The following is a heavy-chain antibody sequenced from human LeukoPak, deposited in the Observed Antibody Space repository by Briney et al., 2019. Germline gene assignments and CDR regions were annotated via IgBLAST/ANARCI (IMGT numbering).Heavy chain of an antibody. V-gene: IGHV3-15*01. CDR1: GFTFSSYA. D-gene: IGHD3-22*01. CDR3: TTRYDSSGYPYYFDY. Sequence: GGSLRLSCAASGFTFSSYAMSWVRQAPGKGLEWVGRIKSKTDGGTTDYAAPVKGRFTISRDDSKNTLYLQMNSLKTEDTAVYYCTTRYDSSGYPYYFDYWGQGTLVTVSS. J-gene: IGHJ4*02. CDR2: IKSKTDGGTT.